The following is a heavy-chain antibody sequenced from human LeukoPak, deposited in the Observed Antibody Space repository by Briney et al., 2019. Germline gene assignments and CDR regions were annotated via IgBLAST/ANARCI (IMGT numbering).Heavy chain of an antibody. Sequence: GGSLRLSCAASGFTFSSYAMNWVRQAPGKGLEWVALMSYDGSNKYYADSVNGRFTISRDNSKNTVYLQMNSLRAEDTAVYYCARRAGAYTHPYDYWGQGTLVTVS. V-gene: IGHV3-30*04. CDR3: ARRAGAYTHPYDY. D-gene: IGHD3-16*01. CDR1: GFTFSSYA. CDR2: MSYDGSNK. J-gene: IGHJ4*02.